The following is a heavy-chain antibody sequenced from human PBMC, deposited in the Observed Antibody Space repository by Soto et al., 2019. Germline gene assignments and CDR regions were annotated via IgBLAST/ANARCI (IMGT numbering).Heavy chain of an antibody. V-gene: IGHV3-74*01. CDR2: INSDGSST. CDR1: GFTFSSYW. J-gene: IGHJ3*02. CDR3: ASLPGALNYYDSSGYDAFDI. Sequence: VGSLRLSCAASGFTFSSYWMHWVRQAPGKGLVWVSRINSDGSSTSYADSVKGRFTISRDNAKNTLYLQMNSLRAEDTAVYYCASLPGALNYYDSSGYDAFDIWGQGTMVTVSS. D-gene: IGHD3-22*01.